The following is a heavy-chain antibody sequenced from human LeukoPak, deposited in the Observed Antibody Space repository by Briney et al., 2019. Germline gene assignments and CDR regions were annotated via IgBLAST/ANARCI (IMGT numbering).Heavy chain of an antibody. CDR3: ARHRDYYDT. V-gene: IGHV4-59*08. Sequence: SETLSLTCTVSRSSINNNFWTWIRQPPGKGLEWIGYIYSSGSANYNPSIKSRVIISEDTSKNQISLKLTSVTAADTAVYFCARHRDYYDTWGRGTLVTVSS. J-gene: IGHJ4*01. CDR1: RSSINNNF. D-gene: IGHD3-22*01. CDR2: IYSSGSA.